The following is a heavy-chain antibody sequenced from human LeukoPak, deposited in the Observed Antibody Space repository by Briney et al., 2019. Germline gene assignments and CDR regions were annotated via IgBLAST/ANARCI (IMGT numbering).Heavy chain of an antibody. CDR2: IQISGNT. D-gene: IGHD6-19*01. CDR3: ASGGVAGRWPLDY. J-gene: IGHJ4*02. Sequence: SETLSLTCTVSGSSISSYYCSWIRQPAGKGLEWIGRIQISGNTNYNPSLKSRATMSVDTSKNQFSLKLTSVTAADTAVYYRASGGVAGRWPLDYWGQGTLVTVSS. CDR1: GSSISSYY. V-gene: IGHV4-4*07.